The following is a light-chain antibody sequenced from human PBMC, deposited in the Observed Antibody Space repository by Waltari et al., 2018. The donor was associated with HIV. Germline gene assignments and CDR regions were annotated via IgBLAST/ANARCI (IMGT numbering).Light chain of an antibody. CDR1: RPNIGSNP. CDR3: GAWDDSLKGFM. Sequence: QSVLTQPPSASGAPGQRVPISCSGSRPNIGSNPASWYQQLPGTAPRLLISSNSQRPAGVPDRFSGSKSGSSASLAISGLQSEDESQYFCGAWDDSLKGFMFGGGTQLTVL. V-gene: IGLV1-44*01. CDR2: SNS. J-gene: IGLJ3*02.